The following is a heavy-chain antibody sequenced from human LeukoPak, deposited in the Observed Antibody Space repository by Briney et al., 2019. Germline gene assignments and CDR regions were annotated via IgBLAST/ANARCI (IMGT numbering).Heavy chain of an antibody. Sequence: SETLSLTCTVSGGSISSYYWTRIRQPPGKGLEWIGYIYYSGSTIYNPSLKSRVTISVDTSKNQFSLKLSSVTAADTAVYYCARITMVRGVISDYYYYGMDVWGQGTTVTVSS. D-gene: IGHD3-10*01. CDR2: IYYSGST. CDR3: ARITMVRGVISDYYYYGMDV. V-gene: IGHV4-59*01. J-gene: IGHJ6*02. CDR1: GGSISSYY.